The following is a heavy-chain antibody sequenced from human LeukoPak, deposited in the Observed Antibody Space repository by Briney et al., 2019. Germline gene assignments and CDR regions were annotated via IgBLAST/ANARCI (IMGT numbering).Heavy chain of an antibody. CDR3: ARHEYDILTGYPDY. CDR2: INHSGST. J-gene: IGHJ4*02. V-gene: IGHV4-34*01. Sequence: SETLSLTCAVYGGSFSGYYWSWTRQPPGKGLEWIGEINHSGSTNYNPSLKSRVTISVDTSKNQFSLKLSSVTAADTAVYYCARHEYDILTGYPDYWGQGTLVTVSS. D-gene: IGHD3-9*01. CDR1: GGSFSGYY.